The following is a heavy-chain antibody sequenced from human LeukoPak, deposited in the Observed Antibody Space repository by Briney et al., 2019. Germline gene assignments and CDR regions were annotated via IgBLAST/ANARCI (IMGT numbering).Heavy chain of an antibody. CDR3: ARRCGSTSCYRY. V-gene: IGHV4-39*01. J-gene: IGHJ4*02. CDR2: IYYSGST. Sequence: SETLSLTCTVPGDSISSTTYYSGWISHSPRKWLEWLGKIYYSGSTYYRPSLKSEAPISVATPKNYFSLNLTSVTAADTPVYYCARRCGSTSCYRYWGQGTLVTVSS. CDR1: GDSISSTTYY. D-gene: IGHD2-2*01.